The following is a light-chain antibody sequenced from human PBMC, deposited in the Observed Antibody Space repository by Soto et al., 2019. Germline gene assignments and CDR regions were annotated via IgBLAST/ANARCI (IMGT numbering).Light chain of an antibody. CDR2: DAS. V-gene: IGKV3-11*01. Sequence: EIVLTQSPATLSLSPGERATLSCRASQSVSSYLAWYQQKPGQAPRLLIYDASNRATGIPARFSGSGSGTDFTRTITSLEPEDFAVDYCQQRSNWPSTFGGGTKVEIK. CDR1: QSVSSY. CDR3: QQRSNWPST. J-gene: IGKJ4*01.